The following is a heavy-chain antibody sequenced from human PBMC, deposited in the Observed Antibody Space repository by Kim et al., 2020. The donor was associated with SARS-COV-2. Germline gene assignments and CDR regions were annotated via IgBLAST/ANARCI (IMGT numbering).Heavy chain of an antibody. J-gene: IGHJ4*02. CDR1: GFTFSSYA. V-gene: IGHV3-23*01. D-gene: IGHD5-18*01. CDR3: AKDLSAGYSLWLRLGDY. CDR2: ISGSGGST. Sequence: GGSLRLSCAASGFTFSSYAMSWVRQAPGKGLEWVSAISGSGGSTYYADSVKGRFTISRDNSKNTLYLQMNSLRAEDTAVYYCAKDLSAGYSLWLRLGDYWGQGTLVTVSS.